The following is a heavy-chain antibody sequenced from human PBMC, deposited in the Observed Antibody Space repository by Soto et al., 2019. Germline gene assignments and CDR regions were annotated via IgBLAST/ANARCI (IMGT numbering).Heavy chain of an antibody. J-gene: IGHJ3*02. Sequence: QVQLQESGPGLVKPSQTLSLTCSVSGDSISRIDYYWTWIRQHPEKGLGLIGNIYFRGNTYYSPSLESRLTISVDTSKNQFSLKLTSVTAADTAVYYCAREGGSYDSGGYLIRGAFDIWGQGTMVTVSS. CDR1: GDSISRIDYY. CDR3: AREGGSYDSGGYLIRGAFDI. V-gene: IGHV4-31*03. D-gene: IGHD3-22*01. CDR2: IYFRGNT.